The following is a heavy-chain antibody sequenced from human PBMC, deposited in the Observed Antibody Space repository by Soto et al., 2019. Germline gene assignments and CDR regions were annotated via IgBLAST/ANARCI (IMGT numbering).Heavy chain of an antibody. CDR3: AKDRSTMIVVVPSFDY. V-gene: IGHV3-30*18. CDR1: GFTFSGYG. CDR2: ISYDGSNK. Sequence: GGSLRLSCAASGFTFSGYGMHWVRQAPGKGLEWAAVISYDGSNKYYADSVKGRFTISRDNSKNTLYLQMNSLRAEDTAVYYCAKDRSTMIVVVPSFDYWGQGTLVTVSS. J-gene: IGHJ4*02. D-gene: IGHD3-22*01.